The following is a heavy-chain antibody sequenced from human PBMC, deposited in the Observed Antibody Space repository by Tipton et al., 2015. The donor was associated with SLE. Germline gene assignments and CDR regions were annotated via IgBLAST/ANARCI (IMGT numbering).Heavy chain of an antibody. CDR2: SYYKGTT. D-gene: IGHD6-13*01. Sequence: TLSLTCSVSGASISSYYWTWIRQPPGKGLEWIGFSYYKGTTNSNPSLKSRVTISLDTSENQFSLKLSSVTAADTAVYYCARDYSVASAGNYFDYWGQGTLVTVSS. CDR3: ARDYSVASAGNYFDY. V-gene: IGHV4-59*12. J-gene: IGHJ4*02. CDR1: GASISSYY.